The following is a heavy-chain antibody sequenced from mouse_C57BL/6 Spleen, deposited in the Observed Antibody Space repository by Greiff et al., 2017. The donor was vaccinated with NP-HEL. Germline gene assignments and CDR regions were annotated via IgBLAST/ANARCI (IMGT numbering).Heavy chain of an antibody. D-gene: IGHD3-2*02. CDR2: INPNNGGT. V-gene: IGHV1-26*01. Sequence: EVKLQQSGPELVKPGASVKISCKASGYTFTDYYMNWVKQSHGKSLEWIGDINPNNGGTSYNQKFKGKAKLTVDKSSSTAYMELRSLTSEDSAVYYCARRLDSSGYGFAYWGQGTLVTVSA. J-gene: IGHJ3*01. CDR1: GYTFTDYY. CDR3: ARRLDSSGYGFAY.